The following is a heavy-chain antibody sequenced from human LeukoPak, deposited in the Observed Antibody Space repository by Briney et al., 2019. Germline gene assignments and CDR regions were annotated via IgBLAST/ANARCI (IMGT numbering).Heavy chain of an antibody. J-gene: IGHJ4*02. CDR3: ARYRVITNDYFDS. Sequence: GGSLRLSCAASGFTFGDYYMTWVRQAPGKGLEWVSYISNSGNTIKEADSVKGRFTISRDNAQNSLFLQMKSLRAEDTAVYYCARYRVITNDYFDSWGQGTLVTVSS. CDR2: ISNSGNTI. V-gene: IGHV3-11*01. D-gene: IGHD3-16*01. CDR1: GFTFGDYY.